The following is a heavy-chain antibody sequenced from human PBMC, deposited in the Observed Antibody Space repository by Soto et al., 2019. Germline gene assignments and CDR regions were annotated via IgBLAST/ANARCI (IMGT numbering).Heavy chain of an antibody. CDR1: GFTFSRYA. D-gene: IGHD3-3*01. J-gene: IGHJ6*03. V-gene: IGHV3-23*01. CDR3: AKDTPTGTIFAVVGYYMDV. Sequence: GGSLRLSCAASGFTFSRYAMSWVRQAPGMGLEWVSGISVSGGSSTFYGNSVKGGYTISRDNSNNTLYLQMNSLKAEDTAVYYCAKDTPTGTIFAVVGYYMDVWGQGTTVTVSS. CDR2: ISVSGGSST.